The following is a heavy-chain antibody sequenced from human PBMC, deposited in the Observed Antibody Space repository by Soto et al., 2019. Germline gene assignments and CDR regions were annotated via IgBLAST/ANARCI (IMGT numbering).Heavy chain of an antibody. D-gene: IGHD5-12*01. CDR3: ARDPVVATIGGGGFDY. Sequence: QVQLVQSGAEVKKPGSSVKVSCKASGGTFSSYAISWVRQAPGQGLEWMGGIIPIFGTANYAQKFQGRVTITADESTSTGYMELSSLRSEDTAVYYCARDPVVATIGGGGFDYWGQGTLVTVSS. CDR2: IIPIFGTA. CDR1: GGTFSSYA. V-gene: IGHV1-69*01. J-gene: IGHJ4*02.